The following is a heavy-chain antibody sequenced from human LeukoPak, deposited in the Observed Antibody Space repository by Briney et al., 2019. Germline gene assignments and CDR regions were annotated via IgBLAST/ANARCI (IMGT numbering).Heavy chain of an antibody. V-gene: IGHV4-39*07. CDR2: GST. CDR3: ARVFGYYQEAMDV. Sequence: PSENLSLTCIVSGASVITDDYYWGWVRQPPGKGLEWLGSTYRIPPLKSRVTISVDTSRNQFSLRLRSVTAADTALYFCARVFGYYQEAMDVWGQGTTVTVSS. J-gene: IGHJ6*02. D-gene: IGHD3-3*01. CDR1: GASVITDDYY.